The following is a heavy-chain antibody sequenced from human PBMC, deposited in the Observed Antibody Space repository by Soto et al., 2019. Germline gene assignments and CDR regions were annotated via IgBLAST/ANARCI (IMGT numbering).Heavy chain of an antibody. CDR1: GGSISSSSYY. V-gene: IGHV4-39*01. D-gene: IGHD5-12*01. CDR2: IYYSGST. Sequence: PSETLSLTCTVSGGSISSSSYYWGWIRQPPGKGLEWIGSIYYSGSTYYNPSLKSRVTISVDTSKNQFSLKLSSVTAADTAVYFCAAGRAWPRPPDYYYYGMDVWGQGTTVTVSS. J-gene: IGHJ6*02. CDR3: AAGRAWPRPPDYYYYGMDV.